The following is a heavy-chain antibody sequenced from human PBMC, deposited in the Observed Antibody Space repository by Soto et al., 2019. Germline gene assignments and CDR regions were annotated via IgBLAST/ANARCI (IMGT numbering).Heavy chain of an antibody. CDR3: ARGRTLITGTSLDY. CDR2: INRSGST. J-gene: IGHJ4*02. D-gene: IGHD1-20*01. Sequence: SETLSLTCAVYGGSFSGYYWTWIRQPPGKGLEWIGEINRSGSTNYKPSLRGRATISVDTSKNQVSLKVSSVTAAGTAVYYCARGRTLITGTSLDYWGQGTLVTVSS. CDR1: GGSFSGYY. V-gene: IGHV4-34*01.